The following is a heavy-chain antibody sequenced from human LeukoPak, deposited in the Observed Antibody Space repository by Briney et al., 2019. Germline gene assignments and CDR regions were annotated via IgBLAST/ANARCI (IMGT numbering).Heavy chain of an antibody. J-gene: IGHJ3*01. CDR2: ISHSGSA. Sequence: SETLSLNCTVSGGPLSSNTYYWGWIRQPPGKGLEWIGSISHSGSAYYNPSLKSRVSISVDTSMTQMSLKLSSVTASDTAVYYCASPPSYYYETSGYSHDAFDLWGQGTMNAVSS. CDR1: GGPLSSNTYY. CDR3: ASPPSYYYETSGYSHDAFDL. D-gene: IGHD3-22*01. V-gene: IGHV4-39*01.